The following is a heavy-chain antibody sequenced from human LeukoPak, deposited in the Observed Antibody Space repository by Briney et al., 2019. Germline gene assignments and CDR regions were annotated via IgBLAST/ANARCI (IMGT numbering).Heavy chain of an antibody. D-gene: IGHD1-26*01. CDR2: IIPIFGTA. J-gene: IGHJ4*02. Sequence: SVNVSCKASGGTFSSYAISWVRQAPGQGLEWMGGIIPIFGTANYAQKFQGRVTITADESTSTAYMELSSLRSEDTAVYYCARVVTGSYYIDYWGQGTLVTVSS. V-gene: IGHV1-69*13. CDR1: GGTFSSYA. CDR3: ARVVTGSYYIDY.